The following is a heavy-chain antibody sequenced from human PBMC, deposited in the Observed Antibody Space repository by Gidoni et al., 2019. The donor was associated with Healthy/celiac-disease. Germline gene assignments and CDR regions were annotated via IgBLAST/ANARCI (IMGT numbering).Heavy chain of an antibody. CDR1: GYTFTSYY. Sequence: QVQLVQSGAEVKKPGASVQVSCKASGYTFTSYYMHWVRQAPGQGREWMGIINPSGGSTSYAQKSQGRVTMTRDTSTSTVYMELSSLRSEDTAVYYCARDNALNPRYCSSTSCSGGGGDSSSSYYYYGMDVWGQGTTVTVSS. D-gene: IGHD2-2*01. CDR3: ARDNALNPRYCSSTSCSGGGGDSSSSYYYYGMDV. V-gene: IGHV1-46*01. J-gene: IGHJ6*02. CDR2: INPSGGST.